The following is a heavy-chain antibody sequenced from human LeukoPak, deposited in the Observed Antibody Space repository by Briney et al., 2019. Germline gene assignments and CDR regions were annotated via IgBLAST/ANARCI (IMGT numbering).Heavy chain of an antibody. V-gene: IGHV3-53*01. Sequence: GGSLRLSCAASGFTVSSNYMNWVRQAPGKGLEWVSVIYSGGSTFYADSVEGRFTISRDNSNNTLYLQMNSLRAEDTAVYYCARDSQHLNFDYWGQGTLVTVSS. CDR1: GFTVSSNY. CDR3: ARDSQHLNFDY. J-gene: IGHJ4*02. CDR2: IYSGGST. D-gene: IGHD3-3*02.